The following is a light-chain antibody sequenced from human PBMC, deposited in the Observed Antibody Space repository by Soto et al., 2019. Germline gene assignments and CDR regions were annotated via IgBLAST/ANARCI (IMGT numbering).Light chain of an antibody. J-gene: IGLJ1*01. CDR2: EDK. CDR1: SSDVGSYGL. V-gene: IGLV2-23*01. Sequence: QSALTQPASVSGSPGQSITISCTGTSSDVGSYGLVSWYQEHPGKAPKLIIQEDKKRPSGVSSRFSGSRSVNTASLTISGLRAEDEADYYCCSYAGYGHYVFGTGTKLTVL. CDR3: CSYAGYGHYV.